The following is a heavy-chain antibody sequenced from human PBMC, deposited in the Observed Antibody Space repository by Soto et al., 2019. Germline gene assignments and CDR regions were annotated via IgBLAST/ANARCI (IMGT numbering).Heavy chain of an antibody. V-gene: IGHV3-74*01. CDR1: GFTFSSYW. CDR2: ISPDGKNT. CDR3: VRRASSGYYRIDY. D-gene: IGHD3-22*01. J-gene: IGHJ4*02. Sequence: DVHLVESGGDLVHPGGSLRRSCAASGFTFSSYWMHWVRQVPGKGLVWVSRISPDGKNTNYADSVKGRFTISRDNAKNTVFLQMNSLRVEDMAVYYCVRRASSGYYRIDYWGQGALVTVSS.